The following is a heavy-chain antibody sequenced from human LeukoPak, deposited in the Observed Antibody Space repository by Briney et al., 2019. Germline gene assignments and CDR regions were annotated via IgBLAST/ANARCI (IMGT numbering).Heavy chain of an antibody. CDR3: ATDRDSGIPRFDL. J-gene: IGHJ5*02. Sequence: PGGSLRLSCAASGFTFSSYAMSWVRQAPGRGLEWVSTISSSGGSTYYADSLRVRFTISRDNSKNTLYLQINSLRAEDTAVYYCATDRDSGIPRFDLWGQGTLVTVS. CDR1: GFTFSSYA. D-gene: IGHD3-10*01. CDR2: ISSSGGST. V-gene: IGHV3-23*01.